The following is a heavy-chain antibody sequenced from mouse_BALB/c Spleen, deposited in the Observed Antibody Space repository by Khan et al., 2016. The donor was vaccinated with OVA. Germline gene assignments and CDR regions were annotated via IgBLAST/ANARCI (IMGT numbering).Heavy chain of an antibody. Sequence: QVQLKQSGPGLVAPSQSLSITCTVSGFSLTGYGVNWVRQPPGKGLEWLGVIWGDGSTNYHSLPKSRLSIRQDNSKNQVFLKLNSLQNDDTATYYCARGDYGYAWFAYWGQGTLVTVSA. CDR1: GFSLTGYG. CDR3: ARGDYGYAWFAY. CDR2: IWGDGST. D-gene: IGHD2-2*01. J-gene: IGHJ3*01. V-gene: IGHV2-3*01.